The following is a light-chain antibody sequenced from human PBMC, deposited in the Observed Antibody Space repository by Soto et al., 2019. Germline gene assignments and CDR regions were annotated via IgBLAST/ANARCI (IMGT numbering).Light chain of an antibody. CDR3: QQRSNWPLS. J-gene: IGKJ4*01. Sequence: PGERATLSCRASQSVSSSLAWYQQKPVQAPRLLIYDASNRATGIPARFSGSGSETDFNLTVSSLEPEDFAVYYCQQRSNWPLSFGGGTKVEIK. V-gene: IGKV3-11*01. CDR1: QSVSSS. CDR2: DAS.